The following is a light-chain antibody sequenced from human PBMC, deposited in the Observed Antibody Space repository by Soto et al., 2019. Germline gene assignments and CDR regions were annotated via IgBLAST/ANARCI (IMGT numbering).Light chain of an antibody. J-gene: IGLJ2*01. CDR3: CSYGNSGNVV. Sequence: QSVLTQPASVSGSPGQSITISCTGTSSDVGSYNLVSWYQQHPGKAPKLMISEVNKRPSGVSNRFSGSKSGNTASLTISGLQAEDEVDYYCCSYGNSGNVVFGGGTQLTVL. CDR1: SSDVGSYNL. CDR2: EVN. V-gene: IGLV2-23*02.